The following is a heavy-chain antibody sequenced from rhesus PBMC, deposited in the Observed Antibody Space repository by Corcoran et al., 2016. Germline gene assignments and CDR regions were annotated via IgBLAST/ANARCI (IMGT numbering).Heavy chain of an antibody. CDR2: IFGSGRRT. CDR1: GGSISSSY. CDR3: ARGSGGSGSSYYVWYFDY. J-gene: IGHJ4*01. V-gene: IGHV4-169*01. D-gene: IGHD3-16*01. Sequence: QVQLQESGPGLVKPSETLSVTCAVSGGSISSSYWSWIRQAPGKGLEWNGYIFGSGRRTNYPPSLERRVTLSVATSQTQLSLKLSSVTAADTAVYYCARGSGGSGSSYYVWYFDYWGQGVLVTVSS.